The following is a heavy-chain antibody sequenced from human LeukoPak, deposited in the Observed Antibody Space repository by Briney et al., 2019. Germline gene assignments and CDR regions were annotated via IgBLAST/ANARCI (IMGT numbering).Heavy chain of an antibody. CDR2: VSSSSSYI. CDR1: GFTFSSYS. D-gene: IGHD6-13*01. V-gene: IGHV3-21*01. CDR3: ARDELRSSSWYPKAPDY. Sequence: GGSLRLSCAASGFTFSSYSMNWVRQAPGKGLEWVSSVSSSSSYIYCADSVKGRFTISRDNAKNSLYLQMNSLRAEDTAVYYCARDELRSSSWYPKAPDYWGQGTLVTVSS. J-gene: IGHJ4*02.